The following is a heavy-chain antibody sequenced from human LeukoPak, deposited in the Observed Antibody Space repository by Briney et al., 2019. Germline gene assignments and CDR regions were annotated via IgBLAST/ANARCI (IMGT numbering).Heavy chain of an antibody. CDR1: GGSFSGYY. D-gene: IGHD3-10*01. Sequence: SETLSLTCAVYGGSFSGYYWSWIRQPPGKGLEWIGEINHSGSTNYNPSLKSRVTISVDTSKNQFSLKLSSVTAADTAVYYRARSITMVRGVYYYGMDVWGKGATVTVSS. CDR3: ARSITMVRGVYYYGMDV. V-gene: IGHV4-34*01. J-gene: IGHJ6*04. CDR2: INHSGST.